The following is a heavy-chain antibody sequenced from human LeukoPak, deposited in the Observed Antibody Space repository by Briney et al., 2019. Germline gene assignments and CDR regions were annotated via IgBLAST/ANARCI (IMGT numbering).Heavy chain of an antibody. D-gene: IGHD4-23*01. CDR3: ARGYVGGNSRDAFDI. V-gene: IGHV1-69*02. Sequence: ATVKVSCKASGGTFSSYTISWVRQAPGQGLEWMGRIIPILGIANYAQKFQGRVTFTADKSTSTAYMELSSLRSEDMAVYYCARGYVGGNSRDAFDIWGQGTMVTVSS. J-gene: IGHJ3*02. CDR1: GGTFSSYT. CDR2: IIPILGIA.